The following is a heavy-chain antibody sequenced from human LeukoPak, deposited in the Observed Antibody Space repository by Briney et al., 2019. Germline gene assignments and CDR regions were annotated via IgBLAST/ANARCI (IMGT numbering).Heavy chain of an antibody. CDR1: GGTFSSNG. Sequence: SVKVFCNASGGTFSSNGLSWVRQAPGQGLEWMGGIIPIFGIANYAQKFQGRVTLTADESTSTAYMELSSLRSEDTAGYYCARVNDILTGYYNGYFNYWGQGTRVNVSS. J-gene: IGHJ4*02. CDR2: IIPIFGIA. CDR3: ARVNDILTGYYNGYFNY. D-gene: IGHD3-9*01. V-gene: IGHV1-69*13.